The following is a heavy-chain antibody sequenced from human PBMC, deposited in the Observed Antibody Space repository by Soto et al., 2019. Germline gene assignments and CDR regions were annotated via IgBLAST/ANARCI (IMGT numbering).Heavy chain of an antibody. D-gene: IGHD6-19*01. Sequence: GASVKVSCKASGYTFTNYSVHWVRQAPGQRLEWMGWINSANGNTGYSQNFQGRVTITRDTSANTSYMELSSLRSEDTAVFYCARGSAASSGWYLLDYWGQGTLVTVS. CDR3: ARGSAASSGWYLLDY. CDR1: GYTFTNYS. CDR2: INSANGNT. V-gene: IGHV1-3*01. J-gene: IGHJ4*02.